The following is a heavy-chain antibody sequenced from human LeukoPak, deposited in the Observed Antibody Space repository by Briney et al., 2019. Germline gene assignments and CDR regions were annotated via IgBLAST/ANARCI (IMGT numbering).Heavy chain of an antibody. Sequence: GGSLRLSCAASGFTFSSYWMSWVRQAPGKGLEWVANIKQDGSEKHCVDSVKGRLTISRDNAENSLYLQMNSLRAEDTAIYYCARDLGVCSGGTCYSVYDYWGQGTLVTVSS. D-gene: IGHD2-15*01. CDR1: GFTFSSYW. CDR3: ARDLGVCSGGTCYSVYDY. CDR2: IKQDGSEK. J-gene: IGHJ4*02. V-gene: IGHV3-7*01.